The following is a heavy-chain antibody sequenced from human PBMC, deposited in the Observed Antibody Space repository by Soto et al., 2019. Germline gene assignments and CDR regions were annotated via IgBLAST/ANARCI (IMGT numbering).Heavy chain of an antibody. CDR2: IYNSGST. CDR1: GGSISSDY. D-gene: IGHD3-10*01. CDR3: ARAPYGSGTKPYYFDY. V-gene: IGHV4-59*01. Sequence: SETLSLTCTVSGGSISSDYWSWIRQPPGKGLEWIGFIYNSGSTNYNPSLKSRVTISMDTSRNHSSLILSSVTAADTAVYYCARAPYGSGTKPYYFDYWGQGTLVTVS. J-gene: IGHJ4*02.